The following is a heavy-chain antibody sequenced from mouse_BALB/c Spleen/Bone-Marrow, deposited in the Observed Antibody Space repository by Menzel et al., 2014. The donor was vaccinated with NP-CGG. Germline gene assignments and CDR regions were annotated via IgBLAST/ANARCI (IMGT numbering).Heavy chain of an antibody. CDR2: INPGSGGT. CDR1: GYAFTNYL. J-gene: IGHJ2*01. V-gene: IGHV1-54*01. Sequence: VQLQQSGAELVRPGTSVKVSCKASGYAFTNYLIEWVKQRPGQGLEWIGVINPGSGGTNCNEKFKGKATLTADRSSSTASMQLSSLTSEDSAVYFCARVGFSFDYWGQGTTLTVSS. D-gene: IGHD3-1*01. CDR3: ARVGFSFDY.